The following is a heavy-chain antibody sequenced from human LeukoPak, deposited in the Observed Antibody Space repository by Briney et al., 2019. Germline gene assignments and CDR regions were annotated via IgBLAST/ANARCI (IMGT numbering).Heavy chain of an antibody. CDR2: IIPNLGMA. D-gene: IGHD3-22*01. CDR3: ARVRRYYYDSSGYPTYNWFDP. J-gene: IGHJ5*02. CDR1: GGTFSNDA. Sequence: SVKVSCKASGGTFSNDAISWVRQAPGQGLEWMGRIIPNLGMALYAQKFKGRVTITADKSPSTAYMELSSLTSEDTAVYYCARVRRYYYDSSGYPTYNWFDPWGQGTLVTVSS. V-gene: IGHV1-69*04.